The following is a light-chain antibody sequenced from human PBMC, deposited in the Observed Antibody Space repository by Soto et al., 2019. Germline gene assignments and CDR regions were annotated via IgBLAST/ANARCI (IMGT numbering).Light chain of an antibody. J-gene: IGLJ2*01. Sequence: QSVLTQPASVSGSPGQSITISCSGTDSDIGYYDYVSWYQQHPGKAPKLIISEVSDRPSGVSNRFSGSKSDNTASLTISGLQPEDEADYYCSSYTSSDTVVFGGGTKLTVL. V-gene: IGLV2-14*01. CDR3: SSYTSSDTVV. CDR1: DSDIGYYDY. CDR2: EVS.